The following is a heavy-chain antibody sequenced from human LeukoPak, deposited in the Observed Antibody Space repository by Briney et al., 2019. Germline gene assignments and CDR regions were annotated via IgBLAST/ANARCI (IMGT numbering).Heavy chain of an antibody. CDR1: GFTFDDYA. Sequence: GGSLRLSCAASGFTFDDYAMPWVRQAPGKGLEWVSGISWNSGSIGYADSVKGRFTISRDNAKNSLYLQMNSPRAEDTALYYCAKGYCSSTSCRFDYWGQGTLVTVSS. V-gene: IGHV3-9*01. CDR2: ISWNSGSI. D-gene: IGHD2-2*01. J-gene: IGHJ4*02. CDR3: AKGYCSSTSCRFDY.